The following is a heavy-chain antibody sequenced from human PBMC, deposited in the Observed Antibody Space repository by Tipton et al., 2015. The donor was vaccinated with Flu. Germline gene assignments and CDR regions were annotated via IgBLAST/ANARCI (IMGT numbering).Heavy chain of an antibody. V-gene: IGHV4-38-2*01. J-gene: IGHJ4*02. CDR2: IHRTGGT. CDR1: GDSIGSRYY. Sequence: TLSLTCSVSGDSIGSRYYWGWIRQPPGKGLQWIGSIHRTGGTHYNPSLSSRVTISVDTSKNQFSLKIDSMTAADTAVYYCARQVPRATFDHWGQGTQVTVSS. CDR3: ARQVPRATFDH.